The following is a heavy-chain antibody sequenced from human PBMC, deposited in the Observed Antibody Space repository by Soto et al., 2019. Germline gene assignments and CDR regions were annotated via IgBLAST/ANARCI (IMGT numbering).Heavy chain of an antibody. CDR2: IYYSGET. V-gene: IGHV4-39*01. D-gene: IGHD3-16*02. J-gene: IGHJ1*01. CDR1: GVSISGTSYY. Sequence: SETLSLTCTVSGVSISGTSYYWGWIRQTPAKGLEWIGTIYYSGETFYNPSLKSRVTISIDTSKNHFSLNLTSVTAADTAIYYCARHGSFWGQGALVTVSS. CDR3: ARHGSF.